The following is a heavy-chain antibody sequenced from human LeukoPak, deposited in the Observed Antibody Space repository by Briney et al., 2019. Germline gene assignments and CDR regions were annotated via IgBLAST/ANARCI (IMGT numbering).Heavy chain of an antibody. V-gene: IGHV1-8*01. Sequence: ASVSVSCTPSGHTFTSYVINGVRQAAGQGLEWMGWMSPASGNTGYAQTFQRRVTMTTHPSISTAYMELSSLPSEDTAVYYCARRIAAAGVGIVYWGQGTLVTVSS. CDR1: GHTFTSYV. CDR3: ARRIAAAGVGIVY. D-gene: IGHD6-13*01. J-gene: IGHJ4*02. CDR2: MSPASGNT.